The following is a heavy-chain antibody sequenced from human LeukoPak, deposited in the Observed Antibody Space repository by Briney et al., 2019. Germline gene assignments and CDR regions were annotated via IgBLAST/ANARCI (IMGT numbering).Heavy chain of an antibody. CDR3: ARVGGDGYNADY. V-gene: IGHV4-31*03. J-gene: IGHJ4*02. CDR2: IYYSGST. Sequence: SETLSLTCTVSGGSISIGGFYWSWIRQHPGKGLEWIGYIYYSGSTYYNPSLKSRLTISVDTSKNQFSLNLTSVTAADTAVYYCARVGGDGYNADYWGQGILVTVSS. D-gene: IGHD5-24*01. CDR1: GGSISIGGFY.